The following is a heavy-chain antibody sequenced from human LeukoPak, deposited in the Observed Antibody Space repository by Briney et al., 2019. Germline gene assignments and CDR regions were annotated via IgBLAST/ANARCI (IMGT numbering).Heavy chain of an antibody. D-gene: IGHD2-2*01. CDR1: GAPIRSGDYY. Sequence: SETLSLTCTVSGAPIRSGDYYWSWIRQPPGKGLEWIGYIYYSGSTYYNPSLKSRVTISVDTSKNQFSLKLSSVTAADTAVYYCARMSLGYCSSTSCYGMDVWGQGTTVTVSS. CDR3: ARMSLGYCSSTSCYGMDV. CDR2: IYYSGST. J-gene: IGHJ6*02. V-gene: IGHV4-30-4*01.